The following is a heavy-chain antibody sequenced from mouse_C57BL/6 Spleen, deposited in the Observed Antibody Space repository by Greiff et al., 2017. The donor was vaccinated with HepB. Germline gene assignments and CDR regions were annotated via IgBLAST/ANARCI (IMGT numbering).Heavy chain of an antibody. D-gene: IGHD1-1*01. CDR1: GYTFTSYW. J-gene: IGHJ2*01. V-gene: IGHV1-69*01. CDR2: IDPSDSYT. CDR3: ARGPYYGSSYGGYFDY. Sequence: VKLQQPGAELVMPGASVKLSCKASGYTFTSYWMHWVKQRPGQGLEWIGEIDPSDSYTNYNQKFKGKSTLTVDKSSSTAYMQLSSLTSEDSAVYYCARGPYYGSSYGGYFDYWGQGTTLTVSS.